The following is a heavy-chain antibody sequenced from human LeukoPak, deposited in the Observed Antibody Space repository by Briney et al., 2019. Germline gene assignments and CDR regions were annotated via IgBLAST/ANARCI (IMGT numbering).Heavy chain of an antibody. D-gene: IGHD1-26*01. Sequence: PSETLSLTCTVSGGSISSYYWSWIRQPPGKGLEWIGYIYYSGSTNYNPSLKSRVTISVDTSKNQFSLKLSSVTAADTAVYYCAKDPLVGATTGYFQHWGQGTLVTVSS. V-gene: IGHV4-59*12. J-gene: IGHJ1*01. CDR2: IYYSGST. CDR3: AKDPLVGATTGYFQH. CDR1: GGSISSYY.